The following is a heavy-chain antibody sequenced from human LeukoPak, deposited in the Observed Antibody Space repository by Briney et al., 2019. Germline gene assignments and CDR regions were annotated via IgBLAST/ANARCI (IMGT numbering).Heavy chain of an antibody. Sequence: ASVKVSCKASGGTFSSYAISWVRQAPGQGLEWMGRIIPILGIANYAQKFQGRVTITADKSTSTAYMELSSLRSEDTAVYYCARDVGLNVVVVAAHNWFDPWGQGTLVTVSS. CDR1: GGTFSSYA. V-gene: IGHV1-69*04. CDR3: ARDVGLNVVVVAAHNWFDP. CDR2: IIPILGIA. D-gene: IGHD2-15*01. J-gene: IGHJ5*02.